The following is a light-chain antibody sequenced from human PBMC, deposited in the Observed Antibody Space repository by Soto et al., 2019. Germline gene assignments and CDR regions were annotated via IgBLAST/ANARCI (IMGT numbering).Light chain of an antibody. CDR1: QDISTF. J-gene: IGKJ4*01. CDR2: DAS. Sequence: DIQMTQSPSSLSASVGDRVTITCQASQDISTFLNWFQQKPGKAPNLLIYDASSLETGVPSRFSGGGSGTEFTFTINSLQPEDIATYYCQQYGDLPLTFGGGTKVDIK. CDR3: QQYGDLPLT. V-gene: IGKV1-33*01.